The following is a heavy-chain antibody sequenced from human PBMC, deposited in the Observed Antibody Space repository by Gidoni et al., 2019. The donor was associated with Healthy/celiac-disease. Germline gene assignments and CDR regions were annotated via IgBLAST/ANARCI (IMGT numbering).Heavy chain of an antibody. Sequence: EVQLVESGGVVVQPGGSLRLSCAASGFTFDDYTMHWVRQAPGKGLEWVSLISWDGGSTYYADSVKGRFTISRDNSKNSLYLQMNSLRTEDTALYYCAKAFRDGYNYAFDYWGQGTLVTVSS. CDR3: AKAFRDGYNYAFDY. CDR2: ISWDGGST. CDR1: GFTFDDYT. V-gene: IGHV3-43*01. J-gene: IGHJ4*02. D-gene: IGHD1-1*01.